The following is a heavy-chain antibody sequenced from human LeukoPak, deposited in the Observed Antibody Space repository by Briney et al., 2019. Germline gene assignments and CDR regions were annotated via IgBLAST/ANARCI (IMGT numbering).Heavy chain of an antibody. CDR3: ARDQDRDGYTSPFDY. J-gene: IGHJ4*02. V-gene: IGHV3-53*01. CDR2: IYSGGST. CDR1: GFTVSSNY. Sequence: GGSLRLSCAASGFTVSSNYMSWVRQAPGKGLEWVSVIYSGGSTYYADSVKGRLTISRDNSKNTLYLQMNSLRAEDTAVYYCARDQDRDGYTSPFDYWGQGTLVTVSS. D-gene: IGHD5-24*01.